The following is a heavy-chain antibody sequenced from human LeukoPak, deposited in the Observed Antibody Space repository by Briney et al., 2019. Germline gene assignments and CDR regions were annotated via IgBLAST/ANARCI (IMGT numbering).Heavy chain of an antibody. D-gene: IGHD2-15*01. CDR1: GYTFTSYD. CDR3: ARGRVVVAANYYYYYGMDV. J-gene: IGHJ6*02. V-gene: IGHV1-8*01. CDR2: MNPNSGNT. Sequence: ASVKVSCKASGYTFTSYDINWVRQATGQGLEWMGWMNPNSGNTGYAQKFQGRVTMTRNTSISTAYMELSCLRSEDTAVYYCARGRVVVAANYYYYYGMDVWGQGTTVTVSS.